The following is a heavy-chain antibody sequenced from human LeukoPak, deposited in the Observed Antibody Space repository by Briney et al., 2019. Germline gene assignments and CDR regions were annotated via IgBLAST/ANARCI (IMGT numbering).Heavy chain of an antibody. CDR2: IKQDGSEK. V-gene: IGHV3-7*01. D-gene: IGHD2-15*01. J-gene: IGHJ4*02. CDR3: ARGIVVPGIGY. CDR1: GFTFSTYW. Sequence: PGGSLRLSCAASGFTFSTYWMNWVRQAPGKGLEWVANIKQDGSEKYYVDSVKGRFVVSRDNAKNSLYLQMNSLGAEDTAVYYCARGIVVPGIGYWGQGTLVAVSS.